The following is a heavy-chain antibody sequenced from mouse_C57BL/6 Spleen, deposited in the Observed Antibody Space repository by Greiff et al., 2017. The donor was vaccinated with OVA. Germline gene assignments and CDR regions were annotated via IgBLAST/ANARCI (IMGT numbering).Heavy chain of an antibody. J-gene: IGHJ4*01. Sequence: QVHVKQPGAELVKPGASVKLSCKASGYTFTSYWMHWVKQRPGRGLEWIGRIDPNSGGTKYNEKFKSKATLTVDKPSSTAYMQLSSLTSEDSAVYYCARSIGVGHSNYGYYYAMDYWGQGTSVTVSS. V-gene: IGHV1-72*01. CDR3: ARSIGVGHSNYGYYYAMDY. CDR2: IDPNSGGT. CDR1: GYTFTSYW. D-gene: IGHD2-5*01.